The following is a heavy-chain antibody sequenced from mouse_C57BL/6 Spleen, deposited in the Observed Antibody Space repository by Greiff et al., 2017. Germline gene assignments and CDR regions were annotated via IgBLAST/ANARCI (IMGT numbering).Heavy chain of an antibody. D-gene: IGHD3-2*02. V-gene: IGHV1-64*01. CDR1: GYTFTSSW. CDR2: LHPNSGST. Sequence: VQLQQPGAELVKPGASVTLSCKASGYTFTSSWMHWVKQRPGQGLEWICMLHPNSGSTHYTEKFTSKATLTVDTSSSTADMQLSSRTSEDAAVYYCARYGGNSAGAQYYAMDYWGQGTSVTVSS. CDR3: ARYGGNSAGAQYYAMDY. J-gene: IGHJ4*01.